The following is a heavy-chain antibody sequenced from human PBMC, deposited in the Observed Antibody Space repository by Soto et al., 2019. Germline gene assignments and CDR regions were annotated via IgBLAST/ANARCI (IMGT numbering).Heavy chain of an antibody. CDR3: ARSQGSSTSLEIYYYYYYGMDV. Sequence: QVQLVQSGAEVKKPGSSVKVSCKASGGTFGSYAISWVRQAPGQGLEWMGGIIPIPGTANYAQKFQGRVTIAADESTSTAYMEPSSRRSEDTAVYYCARSQGSSTSLEIYYYYYYGMDVWGQGTTVTVSS. D-gene: IGHD2-2*01. CDR1: GGTFGSYA. J-gene: IGHJ6*02. V-gene: IGHV1-69*01. CDR2: IIPIPGTA.